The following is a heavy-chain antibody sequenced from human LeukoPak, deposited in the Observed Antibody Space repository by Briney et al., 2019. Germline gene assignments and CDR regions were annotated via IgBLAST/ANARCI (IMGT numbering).Heavy chain of an antibody. J-gene: IGHJ2*01. V-gene: IGHV4-31*02. CDR1: GGSISSGASD. CDR3: ARAARQGFTMIVVPFFYFDL. Sequence: ASETLSLTWTVSGGSISSGASDWGWIRQHPKRGLEWVGYINHSGSTYYNPSLGSRVTMSVDTSKNQFSLKLSSVTAADSAVYYCARAARQGFTMIVVPFFYFDLWGRGTLVTVSS. D-gene: IGHD3-22*01. CDR2: INHSGST.